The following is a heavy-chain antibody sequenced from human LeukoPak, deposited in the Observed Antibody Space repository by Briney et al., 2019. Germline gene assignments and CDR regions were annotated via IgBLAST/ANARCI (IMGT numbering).Heavy chain of an antibody. J-gene: IGHJ2*01. Sequence: SETLSLTCTVSGGSISSYYWSWIRQPPGKGLEWIGYIYYSGSTNYNPSLKSRVTISIDTSKNQFSLKLSSVTAADTAVYYCARVYYANSYDYWFFDLWGRGTLVTVSS. V-gene: IGHV4-59*01. D-gene: IGHD2-2*01. CDR3: ARVYYANSYDYWFFDL. CDR2: IYYSGST. CDR1: GGSISSYY.